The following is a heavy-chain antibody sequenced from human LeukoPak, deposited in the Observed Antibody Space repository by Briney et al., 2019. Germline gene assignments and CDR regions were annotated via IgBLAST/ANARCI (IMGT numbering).Heavy chain of an antibody. D-gene: IGHD2-2*01. CDR1: GFTFSSYG. CDR3: ARDAPVCSTSCYFDY. J-gene: IGHJ4*02. V-gene: IGHV3-30*06. CDR2: ISYDGSNK. Sequence: GGSLRLSCAASGFTFSSYGMHWVRQAPGKGLEWVVVISYDGSNKYYAVSVKGRFTISRDNSKNTLYLQMNSLRAEDTAVYYCARDAPVCSTSCYFDYWGQGTLVTVSS.